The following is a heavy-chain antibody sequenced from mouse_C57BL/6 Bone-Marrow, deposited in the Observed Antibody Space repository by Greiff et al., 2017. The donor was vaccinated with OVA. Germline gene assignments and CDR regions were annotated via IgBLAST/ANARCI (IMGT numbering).Heavy chain of an antibody. J-gene: IGHJ4*01. CDR3: ARSGGWLLYYYAMDY. D-gene: IGHD2-3*01. CDR1: GYTFTSYG. V-gene: IGHV1-81*01. Sequence: QVQLQQSGAELARPGASVKLSCKASGYTFTSYGISWVKQSTGQGLEWIGEIYPRSGNTYYNEKFKGKATLTADKSSSTAYMELRSLTSEDSAVYFCARSGGWLLYYYAMDYWGQGTSVTVSS. CDR2: IYPRSGNT.